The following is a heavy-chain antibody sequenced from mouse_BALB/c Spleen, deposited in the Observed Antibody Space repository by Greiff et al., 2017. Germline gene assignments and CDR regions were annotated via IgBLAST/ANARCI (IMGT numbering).Heavy chain of an antibody. CDR1: GDSITSGY. D-gene: IGHD2-4*01. CDR3: ARGSIYYDYGWFDY. CDR2: ISYSGST. V-gene: IGHV3-8*02. Sequence: VQLQQSGPSLVKPSQTLSLTCSVTGDSITSGYWNWIRKFPGNKLEYMGYISYSGSTYYNPSLKSRISITRDTSKNQYYLQLNSVTTEDTATYYCARGSIYYDYGWFDYWGQGTLVTVSA. J-gene: IGHJ3*01.